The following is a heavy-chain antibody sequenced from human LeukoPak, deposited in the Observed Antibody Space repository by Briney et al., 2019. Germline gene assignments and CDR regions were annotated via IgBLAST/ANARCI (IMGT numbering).Heavy chain of an antibody. CDR2: IKEDGREK. CDR1: GISFSGGW. D-gene: IGHD2/OR15-2a*01. CDR3: ARDGYFYAWDY. J-gene: IGHJ4*02. Sequence: QPGGSLRLSCVASGISFSGGWMSWVRQAPGKGLEWVAKIKEDGREKYYVDSVNGRFTISRDNAKNSLYLQMNSLRAEDTAVYFCARDGYFYAWDYWGQGTLVTVSS. V-gene: IGHV3-7*01.